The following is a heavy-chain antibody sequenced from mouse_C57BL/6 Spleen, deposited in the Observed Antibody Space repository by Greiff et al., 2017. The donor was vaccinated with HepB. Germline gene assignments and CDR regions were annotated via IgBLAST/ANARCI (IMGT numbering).Heavy chain of an antibody. V-gene: IGHV1-82*01. D-gene: IGHD1-1*01. J-gene: IGHJ3*01. CDR3: ARWDGSAWFAY. Sequence: VQLQESGPELVKPGASVRISCKASGYAFSSSWMNWVKQRPGKGLEWIGRIYPGDGDTNYNGKFKGKATLTADKSSSTAYMQLSSLTSEDSAVYFCARWDGSAWFAYWGQGTLVTVSA. CDR1: GYAFSSSW. CDR2: IYPGDGDT.